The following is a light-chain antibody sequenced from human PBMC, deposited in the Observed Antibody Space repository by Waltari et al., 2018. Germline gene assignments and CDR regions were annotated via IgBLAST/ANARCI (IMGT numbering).Light chain of an antibody. CDR3: QQSYSSVAYS. V-gene: IGKV1-39*01. CDR1: QSITTN. J-gene: IGKJ2*03. Sequence: DIQMTQSPSSLSAAVGDSVTITCRAGQSITTNLIWYQQQPGKAPKLLIYGASTLETGVPSRFSGGGSGTDFTLTISSLQPEDFATYYCQQSYSSVAYSFGQGTKLEIK. CDR2: GAS.